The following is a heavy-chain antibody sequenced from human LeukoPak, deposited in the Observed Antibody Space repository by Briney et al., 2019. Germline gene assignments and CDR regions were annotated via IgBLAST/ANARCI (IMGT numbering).Heavy chain of an antibody. J-gene: IGHJ4*01. D-gene: IGHD6-19*01. Sequence: SETLSLTCTVSGGSVNSGNYFWSWIRQPPGMGLEWIGYIYYSGSTKYNPSLKSRVTISVDTSKNHFSLKLTSVTAADTAVYYCARRGSSGWYADFDYWGHGTLVTVSS. CDR2: IYYSGST. V-gene: IGHV4-61*03. CDR1: GGSVNSGNYF. CDR3: ARRGSSGWYADFDY.